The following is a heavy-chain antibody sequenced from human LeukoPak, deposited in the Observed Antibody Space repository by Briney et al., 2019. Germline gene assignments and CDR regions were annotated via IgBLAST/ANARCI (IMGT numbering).Heavy chain of an antibody. CDR2: ISSSSSTI. CDR1: GFTFSSYS. V-gene: IGHV3-48*01. J-gene: IGHJ3*01. D-gene: IGHD3-22*01. CDR3: AKDYYYDPVDAFDV. Sequence: PGGSLRLSCAASGFTFSSYSMNWVRQAPGKGLEWVSYISSSSSTIYYADSVKGRFTISRDNSKNTLYLQMNSLRAEDTAVYYCAKDYYYDPVDAFDVWGQGTMVSVSS.